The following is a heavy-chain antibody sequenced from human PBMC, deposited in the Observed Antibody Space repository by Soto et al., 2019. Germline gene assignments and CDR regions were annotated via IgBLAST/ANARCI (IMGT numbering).Heavy chain of an antibody. J-gene: IGHJ4*02. D-gene: IGHD2-15*01. CDR2: IIPIFGTA. Sequence: QVQLVQSGAEVKKPGSSVKVSCKASGGTFSSYAISWVRQAPGQGLEWMGGIIPIFGTANYAQKFQGRVTITADESTSTAYMELNILRYEDTAVYYCAMRSHYFSGCSCYLDWGQGTLVTVSS. CDR3: AMRSHYFSGCSCYLD. CDR1: GGTFSSYA. V-gene: IGHV1-69*12.